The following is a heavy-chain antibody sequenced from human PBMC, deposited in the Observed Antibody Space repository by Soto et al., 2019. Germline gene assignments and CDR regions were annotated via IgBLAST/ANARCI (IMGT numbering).Heavy chain of an antibody. D-gene: IGHD1-20*01. CDR3: AKSLYKANGGPNDH. Sequence: EVQLLESGGGLVQPGGSLRLSCVGSGFTFSSYDMTWVRQAPGKGLEWVSSLSFYGRRDNTYYADSVKGRFTISIDNSRNTVYLQMDNLRVEDTAVYYCAKSLYKANGGPNDHWGQGTLVTVSS. V-gene: IGHV3-23*01. CDR1: GFTFSSYD. CDR2: LSFYGRRDNT. J-gene: IGHJ4*02.